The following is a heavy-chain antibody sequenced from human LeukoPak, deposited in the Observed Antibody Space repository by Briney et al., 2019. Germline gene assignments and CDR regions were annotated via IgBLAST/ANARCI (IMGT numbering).Heavy chain of an antibody. V-gene: IGHV4-31*03. J-gene: IGHJ4*02. CDR2: IYYSGST. Sequence: SETLSLTCTVSGGSISSGGYSWSWIRQHPGKGLEWIGYIYYSGSTYYNPSLKSRVTISVDTSKNQFSLKLSSVTAADTAVYYCARGIRGRGYFDYWGQGTLVTVSS. D-gene: IGHD1-26*01. CDR3: ARGIRGRGYFDY. CDR1: GGSISSGGYS.